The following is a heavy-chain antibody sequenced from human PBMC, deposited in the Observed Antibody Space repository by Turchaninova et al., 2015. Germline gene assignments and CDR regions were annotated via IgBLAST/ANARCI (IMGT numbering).Heavy chain of an antibody. V-gene: IGHV3-30*18. CDR2: ISYDGGSK. J-gene: IGHJ4*02. CDR3: AKPMVVTALFDS. Sequence: QVQLVESGGGVVQPGRSLRLSCAASGFSFNNYGMHWVRQAPGKGLEWVAVISYDGGSKYYADSVKGRFTISRDNSKNTLYLQMNFLSSEDTAVYYCAKPMVVTALFDSWGQGTLVTVS. CDR1: GFSFNNYG. D-gene: IGHD2-21*02.